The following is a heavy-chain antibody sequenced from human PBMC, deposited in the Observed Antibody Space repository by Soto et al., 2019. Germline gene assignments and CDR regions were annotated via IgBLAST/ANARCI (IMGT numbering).Heavy chain of an antibody. D-gene: IGHD3-22*01. J-gene: IGHJ4*02. Sequence: GGSLRLSCAASGFTFSSYSMNWVRQAPGKGLEWVSSISSSSSYIYYADSVKGRFTISRDNAKNSLYLQMNSLRAEDTAVYYCARAITYYYDSSGYRLPDYWGQGTLITVSS. CDR1: GFTFSSYS. CDR3: ARAITYYYDSSGYRLPDY. CDR2: ISSSSSYI. V-gene: IGHV3-21*01.